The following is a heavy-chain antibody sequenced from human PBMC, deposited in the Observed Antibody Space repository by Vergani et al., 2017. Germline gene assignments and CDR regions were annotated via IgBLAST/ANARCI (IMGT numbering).Heavy chain of an antibody. Sequence: QVQLQESGPGLVKPSGTLSLTCAVSGGSISSSNWWSWVRQPPGKGLEWIGEIYHSGRTNYNPSLKSRVTISVDKSKNQFSLKLSSVTAADPAVYYCARGGGEQQLPDYYYYYMDVWGKGTTVTVSS. CDR2: IYHSGRT. CDR1: GGSISSSNW. J-gene: IGHJ6*03. V-gene: IGHV4-4*02. D-gene: IGHD6-13*01. CDR3: ARGGGEQQLPDYYYYYMDV.